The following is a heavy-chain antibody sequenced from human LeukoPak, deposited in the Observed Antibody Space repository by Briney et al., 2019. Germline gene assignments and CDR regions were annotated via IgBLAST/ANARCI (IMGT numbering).Heavy chain of an antibody. CDR2: IYYSGST. V-gene: IGHV4-59*08. Sequence: SETLSLTCTVSGVSISSYSWSWIRQPPGRGLEWLGSIYYSGSTNHNPSLKSRVTMSVDTSKNQFSLKLSSVTAADTAVYYCARHGGESIVAMILHAFDIWGQGTRVTVSS. CDR3: ARHGGESIVAMILHAFDI. CDR1: GVSISSYS. J-gene: IGHJ3*02. D-gene: IGHD5-12*01.